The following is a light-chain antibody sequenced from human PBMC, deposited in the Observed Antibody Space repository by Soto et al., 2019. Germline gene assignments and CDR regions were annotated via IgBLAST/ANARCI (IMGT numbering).Light chain of an antibody. V-gene: IGKV3-15*01. CDR3: QQYNNWPPSIT. Sequence: RASQSVSSNLAWYQQKPGQAPRLLIYGASTRATGIPARFSGSGSGTEFTLTISSLQSVDFAVYYCQQYNNWPPSITFGQGTRLEIK. CDR2: GAS. CDR1: QSVSSN. J-gene: IGKJ5*01.